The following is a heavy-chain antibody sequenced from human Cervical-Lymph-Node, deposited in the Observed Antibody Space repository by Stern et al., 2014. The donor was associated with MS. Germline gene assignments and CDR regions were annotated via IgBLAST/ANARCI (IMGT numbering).Heavy chain of an antibody. CDR2: ITSGSAYL. CDR3: ARQDGYNLDY. D-gene: IGHD5-24*01. J-gene: IGHJ4*02. CDR1: GFPFSYYE. V-gene: IGHV3-21*01. Sequence: EVHLLESGGDLVKPGGSLRLSCKASGFPFSYYEMNRVRQAPGKGLDGVSSITSGSAYLYYADSVKGRFTISRDNAKNSLYLQMNSLRAEDTAVYYCARQDGYNLDYWGRGTLVTVSS.